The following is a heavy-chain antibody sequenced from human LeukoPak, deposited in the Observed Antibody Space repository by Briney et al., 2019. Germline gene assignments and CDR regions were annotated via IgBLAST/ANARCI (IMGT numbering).Heavy chain of an antibody. J-gene: IGHJ4*02. Sequence: GASVKVSCKASGYTFTSYGISWVRQAPGQGLEWMGRISAYNGNTNYAQKLQGRVTMTTDTSTSTAYMELRSLRSDDTAVYYCARGGVRGSSWYNFDYWGQGTLVTVSS. CDR1: GYTFTSYG. D-gene: IGHD6-13*01. CDR3: ARGGVRGSSWYNFDY. CDR2: ISAYNGNT. V-gene: IGHV1-18*01.